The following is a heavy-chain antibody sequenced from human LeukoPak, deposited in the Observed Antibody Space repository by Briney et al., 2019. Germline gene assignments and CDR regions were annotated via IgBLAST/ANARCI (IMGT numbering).Heavy chain of an antibody. V-gene: IGHV3-30*02. CDR3: AKTHRDTAMEEYYFDY. CDR2: IRYDGSNK. D-gene: IGHD5-18*01. CDR1: GFTFSTYA. J-gene: IGHJ4*02. Sequence: GKSLRLSCAASGFTFSTYAMHWVREAPGKGLEWVAFIRYDGSNKYYADSVKGRFTISRDNSKNTLYLQMNSLRAEDTAVYYCAKTHRDTAMEEYYFDYWGQGILVTVSS.